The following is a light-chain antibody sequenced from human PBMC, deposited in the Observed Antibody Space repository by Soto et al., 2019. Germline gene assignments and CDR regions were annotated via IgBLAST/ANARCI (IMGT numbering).Light chain of an antibody. CDR3: SSYTSGSTLPWV. Sequence: QSALTEPASVSGYAGQSITISCTGSSDDIGTYEYISWHQHHPGKAPKLIIFGVYDRPSGVSDRFSGSKSGNTASLTIFGLQLEDEAVYYFSSYTSGSTLPWVFGTGTKVTVL. CDR1: SDDIGTYEY. CDR2: GVY. V-gene: IGLV2-14*01. J-gene: IGLJ1*01.